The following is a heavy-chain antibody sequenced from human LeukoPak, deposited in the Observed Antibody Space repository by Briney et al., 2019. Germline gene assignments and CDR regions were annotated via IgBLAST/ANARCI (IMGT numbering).Heavy chain of an antibody. J-gene: IGHJ4*02. CDR2: ISAYNGNT. Sequence: GASVKVSCKASGYTFTSYGISWVRQAPGQGLEWMGWISAYNGNTNYAQKLQGRVTMTTDTSTSTAYMELRSLRSDDTAVYYCARDWAGGIAVAGRGYYFDYWGQGTLATVSS. CDR1: GYTFTSYG. V-gene: IGHV1-18*01. D-gene: IGHD6-19*01. CDR3: ARDWAGGIAVAGRGYYFDY.